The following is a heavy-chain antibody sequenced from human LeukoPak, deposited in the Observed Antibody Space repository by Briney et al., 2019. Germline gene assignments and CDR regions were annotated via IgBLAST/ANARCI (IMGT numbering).Heavy chain of an antibody. CDR2: ISGSGGST. CDR1: GFTFSSCA. V-gene: IGHV3-23*01. Sequence: GGTLRLSCAASGFTFSSCAMSWVRQAPGKGLEWVSAISGSGGSTYYADSVKGRFTISGDNSKNTLYLQMNSLRAEDTAVYYCAKDRSIPRSNWFDPWGQGTLVTVSS. J-gene: IGHJ5*02. D-gene: IGHD2-21*01. CDR3: AKDRSIPRSNWFDP.